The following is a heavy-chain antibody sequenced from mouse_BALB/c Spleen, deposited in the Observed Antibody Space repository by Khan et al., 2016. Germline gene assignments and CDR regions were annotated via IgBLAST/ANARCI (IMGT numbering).Heavy chain of an antibody. V-gene: IGHV1-54*01. CDR1: GYAFTNYL. D-gene: IGHD3-3*01. CDR2: INPGSGGT. CDR3: ARPASDY. Sequence: VQLQESGAELVRPGTSVKVSCKASGYAFTNYLIEWVKQRPGQGLEWIGVINPGSGGTNYNEKFKGKATLTADKSSSTAYLQLSSLTSDDSAVYFCARPASDYWGQGTTLTVSS. J-gene: IGHJ2*01.